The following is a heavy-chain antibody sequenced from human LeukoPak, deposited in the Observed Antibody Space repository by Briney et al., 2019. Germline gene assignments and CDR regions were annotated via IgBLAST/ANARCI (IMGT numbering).Heavy chain of an antibody. J-gene: IGHJ4*02. CDR3: ARDRLYSSSSEDY. D-gene: IGHD6-6*01. V-gene: IGHV3-53*01. CDR1: GFTVSSNY. CDR2: IYSGGST. Sequence: GGSLRLSCAASGFTVSSNYMSWVRQAPGKGLEWVSVIYSGGSTYYADSVKGRFTISRDNSKNTLYLQMNSLRPEYTAVYYCARDRLYSSSSEDYWGQGTLVTVSS.